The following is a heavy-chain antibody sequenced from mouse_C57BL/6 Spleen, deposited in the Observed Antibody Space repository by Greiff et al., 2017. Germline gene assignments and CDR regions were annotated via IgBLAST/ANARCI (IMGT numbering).Heavy chain of an antibody. CDR1: GYTFTSYW. CDR2: IYPSDSET. Sequence: QVQLKQPGAELVRPGSSVKLSCKASGYTFTSYWMDWVKQRPGQGLEWIGNIYPSDSETHYNQKFKDKATLTVDKSSSTAYMQLSSLTSEDSAVYYCARRSSAMDYWGQGTSVTVSS. J-gene: IGHJ4*01. CDR3: ARRSSAMDY. V-gene: IGHV1-61*01. D-gene: IGHD1-2*01.